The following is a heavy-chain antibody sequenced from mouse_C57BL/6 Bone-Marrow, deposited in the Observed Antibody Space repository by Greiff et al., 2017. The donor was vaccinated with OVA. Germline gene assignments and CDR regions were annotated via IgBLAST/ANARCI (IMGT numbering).Heavy chain of an antibody. CDR1: GYTFTSYW. CDR3: KNYPTYYFDY. CDR2: INPSSGYT. V-gene: IGHV1-7*01. J-gene: IGHJ2*01. Sequence: QVQLQQSGAELAKPGASVKLSCKASGYTFTSYWMHWVKQRPGQGLEWIGYINPSSGYTKYNQKFKDKATLTADKSSSTAYMQLSNQTYIYSAVYYCKNYPTYYFDYWGQGTTLTVSS. D-gene: IGHD1-1*02.